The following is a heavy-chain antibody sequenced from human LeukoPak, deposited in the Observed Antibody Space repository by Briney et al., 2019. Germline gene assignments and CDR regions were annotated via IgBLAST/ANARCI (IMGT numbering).Heavy chain of an antibody. CDR1: GFTFNTAW. V-gene: IGHV3-15*01. CDR2: IKSETDGGTT. CDR3: TADLRL. D-gene: IGHD3-16*01. Sequence: PGGSLRLSCAVSGFTFNTAWTAWVRQAPGKGLEYVGRIKSETDGGTTYYAAPVKGRFTISRDDSKNTLFLQMDGLKIEDTALYYCTADLRLWGQGTLVTVSS. J-gene: IGHJ1*01.